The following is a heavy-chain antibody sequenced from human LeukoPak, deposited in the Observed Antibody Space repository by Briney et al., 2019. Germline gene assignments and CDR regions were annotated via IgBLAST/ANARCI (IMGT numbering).Heavy chain of an antibody. D-gene: IGHD6-13*01. CDR1: GYTFTSYD. J-gene: IGHJ4*02. V-gene: IGHV1-8*01. Sequence: ASVKVSCKASGYTFTSYDINWVRQATGQGLEWMGWMNPNSGNTGYAQKFQGRVTMTRNTSISTAYMELSSLRSEDTAVYYCARGLRAAAGKYYFDYRGQGTLVTVSS. CDR3: ARGLRAAAGKYYFDY. CDR2: MNPNSGNT.